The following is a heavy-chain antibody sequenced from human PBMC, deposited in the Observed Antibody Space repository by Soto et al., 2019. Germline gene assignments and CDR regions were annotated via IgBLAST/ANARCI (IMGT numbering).Heavy chain of an antibody. CDR2: INPNSGGT. Sequence: ASVKVSCKASGYTFTGYYMHWVRQAPGQGLEWMGWINPNSGGTNYAQKFQGWVTMTRDTSISTAYMELSRLRSDDTAVYYCARALALTHYYYYGMDVWGQGTTVTVSS. J-gene: IGHJ6*02. D-gene: IGHD3-16*01. CDR1: GYTFTGYY. CDR3: ARALALTHYYYYGMDV. V-gene: IGHV1-2*04.